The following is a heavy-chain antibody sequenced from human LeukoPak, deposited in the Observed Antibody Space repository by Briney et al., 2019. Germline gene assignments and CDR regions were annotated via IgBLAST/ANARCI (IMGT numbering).Heavy chain of an antibody. Sequence: GGSLRLSCAASGFTFSSYSMNWVRQAPGKGLEWVSSISGSSSYIYYADSVKGRFTISRDNAKNSLYLQMNSLRAEDTAVYYCARYDGGGASDYWGQGTLVTVSS. CDR2: ISGSSSYI. CDR3: ARYDGGGASDY. V-gene: IGHV3-21*01. J-gene: IGHJ4*02. D-gene: IGHD4-23*01. CDR1: GFTFSSYS.